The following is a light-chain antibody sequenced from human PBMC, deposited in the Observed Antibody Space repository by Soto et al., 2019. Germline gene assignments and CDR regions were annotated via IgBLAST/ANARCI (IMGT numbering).Light chain of an antibody. V-gene: IGKV1-39*01. CDR3: QQSYSTPPIT. CDR1: QSISYY. CDR2: AAS. J-gene: IGKJ5*01. Sequence: DIQMTQSPSSLSASVGDRVTITCRASQSISYYLNWYQQKPGKAPNLXXYAASSLQTGVPSRFSGSGSGTDFTLTISSLQPEDFANYYCQQSYSTPPITFGQGTRLEI.